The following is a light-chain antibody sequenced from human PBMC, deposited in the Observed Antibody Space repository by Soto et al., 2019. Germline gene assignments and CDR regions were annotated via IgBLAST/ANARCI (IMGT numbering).Light chain of an antibody. V-gene: IGKV3-15*01. CDR2: DAS. CDR3: QQYRNWPIT. J-gene: IGKJ5*01. Sequence: EIVMTQSPATLSVYPGASATLSCRASQSVSSNLAWHQQKPGQAPRILMYDASTRATGISARFSGSGSGTEFTLTISSLQSEDFAVYYCQQYRNWPITFGQGTRLEIK. CDR1: QSVSSN.